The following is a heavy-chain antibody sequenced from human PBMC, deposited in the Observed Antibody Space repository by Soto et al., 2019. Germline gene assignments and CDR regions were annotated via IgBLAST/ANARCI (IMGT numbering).Heavy chain of an antibody. CDR3: AREAFPPLGARLGPFDY. V-gene: IGHV1-69*01. J-gene: IGHJ4*02. CDR2: IIPIFGTA. Sequence: QVHLVQSGAEVKKPGSSVKVSCKASGGTFSSYAISWVRQAPGQGLEWMGGIIPIFGTANYAQKFQGRVTMTADESTSTAYMERRSLGSEDTVWYYCAREAFPPLGARLGPFDYWGQGSLVTVSS. D-gene: IGHD3-16*01. CDR1: GGTFSSYA.